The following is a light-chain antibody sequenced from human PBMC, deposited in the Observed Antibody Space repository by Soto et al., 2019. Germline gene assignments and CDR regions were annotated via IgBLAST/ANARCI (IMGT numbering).Light chain of an antibody. Sequence: EIVLTQSPGTLSLSPGERATLSCRASQSVSNNYLAWYQQKPGQAPRLLIYGASSRATGIPDRFSGSGSGTEFTLTISRLEPEDIAVFYCQQYGGSPRTFGQGTRVEIK. CDR2: GAS. CDR3: QQYGGSPRT. V-gene: IGKV3-20*01. CDR1: QSVSNNY. J-gene: IGKJ1*01.